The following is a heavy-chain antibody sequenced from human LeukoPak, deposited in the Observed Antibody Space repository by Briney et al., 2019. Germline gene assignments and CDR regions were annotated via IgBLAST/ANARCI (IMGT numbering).Heavy chain of an antibody. CDR1: GFTFSNYY. J-gene: IGHJ4*02. Sequence: PGGSLRLSCAASGFTFSNYYMSWIRQAPGKGLEWVSYISSSGSTIYYADSVKGRFTISRDNAKNSLYLQMNSLRAEDTAVYYCARLTPDIVVVPACFDYWGQGTLVTVSS. V-gene: IGHV3-11*04. CDR2: ISSSGSTI. D-gene: IGHD2-2*01. CDR3: ARLTPDIVVVPACFDY.